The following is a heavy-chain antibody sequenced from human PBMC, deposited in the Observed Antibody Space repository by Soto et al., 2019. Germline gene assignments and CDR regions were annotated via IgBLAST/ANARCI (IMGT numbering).Heavy chain of an antibody. Sequence: ASVKVSCEASGYTFTNNDVSWVRQATGQGLEWMGWMNPGSGDTGYAQKFQGRVTMTRDISIATAYMELNSLTSEDTAIYYCARMERFGSLNRFDHCGQVTLVTAYS. CDR2: MNPGSGDT. D-gene: IGHD1-1*01. CDR1: GYTFTNND. CDR3: ARMERFGSLNRFDH. V-gene: IGHV1-8*02. J-gene: IGHJ5*02.